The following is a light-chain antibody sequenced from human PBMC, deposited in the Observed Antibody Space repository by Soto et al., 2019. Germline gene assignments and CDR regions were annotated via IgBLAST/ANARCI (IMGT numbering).Light chain of an antibody. V-gene: IGKV3-15*01. CDR3: QQDDNWPLT. J-gene: IGKJ4*01. CDR2: GAS. CDR1: QSVRNN. Sequence: ELVMTQSQATLSVSPGERATLSCRASQSVRNNLAWYQQQPGQAPRLLLYGASTRASGIPARFSGSGSGTEFTLTISSLQSEDFAVYYCQQDDNWPLTFGGGTKVEIK.